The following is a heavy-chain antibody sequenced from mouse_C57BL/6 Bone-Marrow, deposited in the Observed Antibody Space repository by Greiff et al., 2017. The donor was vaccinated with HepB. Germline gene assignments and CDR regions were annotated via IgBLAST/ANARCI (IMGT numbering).Heavy chain of an antibody. V-gene: IGHV7-1*01. D-gene: IGHD2-3*01. J-gene: IGHJ4*01. Sequence: EVQGVESGGGLVQSGRSLRLSCATSGFTFSDFYMEWVRQAPGKGLEWIAASRNKANDYTTEYSASVKGRFIVSRDTAQSILYLQMNTLRAEDTAIYYCARDASDGYFPMDYWGQGTSVTVSS. CDR1: GFTFSDFY. CDR2: SRNKANDYTT. CDR3: ARDASDGYFPMDY.